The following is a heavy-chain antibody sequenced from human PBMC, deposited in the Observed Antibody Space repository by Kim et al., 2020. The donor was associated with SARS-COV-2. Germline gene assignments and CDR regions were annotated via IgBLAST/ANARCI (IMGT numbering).Heavy chain of an antibody. V-gene: IGHV4-39*01. Sequence: SETLFLTCTVSGGSISSSTSYWGWIRQTPGKGLEWIGSTFYRGRTYYDPSLRSRVTISVDTSKNQFSLNLGSVTAADTAVYYCARLSFHNGSDLLFHNMDVWGQGTTVTVSS. CDR3: ARLSFHNGSDLLFHNMDV. CDR2: TFYRGRT. D-gene: IGHD2-21*02. J-gene: IGHJ6*02. CDR1: GGSISSSTSY.